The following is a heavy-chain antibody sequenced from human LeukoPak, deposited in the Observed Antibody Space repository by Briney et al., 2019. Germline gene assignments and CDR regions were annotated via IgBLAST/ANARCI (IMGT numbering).Heavy chain of an antibody. D-gene: IGHD6-13*01. CDR2: ISSSSGHT. CDR3: ARVGSIAAAGTPDY. V-gene: IGHV3-21*05. Sequence: GGSLRLSCAASGFTFSSYGMHWVRQAPGKGLEWVSYISSSSGHTEYADSVKGRFTVSRDNAKNSLFLQLNSLRADDTAVYYCARVGSIAAAGTPDYWGQGTLVTVSS. CDR1: GFTFSSYG. J-gene: IGHJ4*02.